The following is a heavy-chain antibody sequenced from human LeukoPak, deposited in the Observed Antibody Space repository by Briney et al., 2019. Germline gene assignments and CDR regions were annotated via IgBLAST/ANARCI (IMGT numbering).Heavy chain of an antibody. CDR1: GFTFSSYW. J-gene: IGHJ6*03. CDR2: IKQDGSEK. Sequence: PGGSLRLSCAASGFTFSSYWMSWVRQAPGKGLEWVANIKQDGSEKYYVDSVKGRFTISRDNAKNSLYLQTNSLRAEDTAVYYCARVWFGELYYYYYMDVWGKGTTVTVSS. V-gene: IGHV3-7*01. D-gene: IGHD3-10*01. CDR3: ARVWFGELYYYYYMDV.